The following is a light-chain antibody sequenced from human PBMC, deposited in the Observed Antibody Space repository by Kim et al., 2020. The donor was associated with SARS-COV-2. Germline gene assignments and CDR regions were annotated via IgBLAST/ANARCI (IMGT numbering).Light chain of an antibody. CDR1: NSDVGSYNL. V-gene: IGLV2-23*02. CDR2: EIN. J-gene: IGLJ3*02. CDR3: SSYAGSGLGV. Sequence: QSALTQPASVSGSPGQSITISCTGTNSDVGSYNLVSWYQQHPGKAPKLMIYEINNRPSGVSDRFSGSKSSNTASLTTSGLQAEDEADYYCSSYAGSGLGVFGGGTQLTVL.